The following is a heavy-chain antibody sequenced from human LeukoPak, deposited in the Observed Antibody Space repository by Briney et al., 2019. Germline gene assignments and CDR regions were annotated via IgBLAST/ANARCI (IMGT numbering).Heavy chain of an antibody. J-gene: IGHJ6*02. D-gene: IGHD2-2*01. CDR3: ARSVVVPAAMYYYYYYGMDV. Sequence: PSETLSLTCAVSGGSISSSNWWSWVRQPPGKGLEWIGEIYHSGSTNYNPSLKSRATISVDKSKNQFSLKLSSVTAADTAVYYCARSVVVPAAMYYYYYYGMDVWGQGTTVTVSS. CDR2: IYHSGST. V-gene: IGHV4-4*02. CDR1: GGSISSSNW.